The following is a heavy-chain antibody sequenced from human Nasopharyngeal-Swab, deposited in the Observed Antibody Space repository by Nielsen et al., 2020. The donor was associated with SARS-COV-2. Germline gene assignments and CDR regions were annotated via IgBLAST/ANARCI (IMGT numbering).Heavy chain of an antibody. Sequence: GSLRLSCVASGFTFSSYGMNWVRQAPGKGLEWVSSISSSSTYIYYADSVKGRFTISRDNAQNSLYLQMGSLRAEDTAVYYCARMGPPLATVTTGDYWGQGTLVTVSS. CDR2: ISSSSTYI. V-gene: IGHV3-21*01. D-gene: IGHD4-17*01. CDR3: ARMGPPLATVTTGDY. J-gene: IGHJ4*02. CDR1: GFTFSSYG.